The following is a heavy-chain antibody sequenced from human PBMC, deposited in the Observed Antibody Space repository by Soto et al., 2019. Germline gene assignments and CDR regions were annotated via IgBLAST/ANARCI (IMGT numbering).Heavy chain of an antibody. D-gene: IGHD1-26*01. J-gene: IGHJ4*01. CDR1: GFTFSDHY. CDR3: ARDSGKGAYFDY. CDR2: IRNKANSYTT. Sequence: EVQLVESGGGLVQPGGSQRLSCAASGFTFSDHYMDWVRQAPGKGLEWVGRIRNKANSYTTDYAASVKGRFTISRHDSKDTLYLQMNSLKTEDTAIYYCARDSGKGAYFDYWGHGTLATVSS. V-gene: IGHV3-72*01.